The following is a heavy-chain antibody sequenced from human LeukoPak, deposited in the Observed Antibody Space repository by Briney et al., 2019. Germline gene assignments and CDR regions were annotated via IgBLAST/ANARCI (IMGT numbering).Heavy chain of an antibody. CDR3: ARRTDYMDV. J-gene: IGHJ6*03. CDR1: GGSISSYY. Sequence: ASETLSLTCTVSGGSISSYYWSWIRQPPGKGLEWIGYIYTSGSTNYNPSLKSRVTISVDTSKNQFSLKLGSVTAADTAVYYCARRTDYMDVWGKGTTVTVSS. CDR2: IYTSGST. D-gene: IGHD2-2*01. V-gene: IGHV4-4*09.